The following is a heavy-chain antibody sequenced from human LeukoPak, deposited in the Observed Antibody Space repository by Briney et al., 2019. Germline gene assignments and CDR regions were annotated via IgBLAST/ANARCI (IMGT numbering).Heavy chain of an antibody. J-gene: IGHJ6*03. Sequence: ASVKVSCKVSGYTLTELSMHWVRQAPGKGLEWMGGFDPEDGETIYAQKLQGRVTMTTDTSTSTAYMELRSLRSDDTAVYYCARDADFWSGYYSYYYYYYMDVWGKGTTVTVSS. V-gene: IGHV1-24*01. D-gene: IGHD3-3*01. CDR1: GYTLTELS. CDR2: FDPEDGET. CDR3: ARDADFWSGYYSYYYYYYMDV.